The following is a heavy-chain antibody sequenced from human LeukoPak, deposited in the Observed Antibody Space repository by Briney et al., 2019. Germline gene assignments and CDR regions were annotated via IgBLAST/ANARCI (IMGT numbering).Heavy chain of an antibody. CDR3: ARNVGATKASDY. D-gene: IGHD1-26*01. Sequence: ASVKVSCKASGYTFSNYAISWVRQAPEQGLEWMGWIRGHHADTTYAQKFQGRITLTTDTSTSTAYMELRSLRSDDTAVYYCARNVGATKASDYWGQGTLVTVSS. V-gene: IGHV1-18*01. J-gene: IGHJ4*02. CDR2: IRGHHADT. CDR1: GYTFSNYA.